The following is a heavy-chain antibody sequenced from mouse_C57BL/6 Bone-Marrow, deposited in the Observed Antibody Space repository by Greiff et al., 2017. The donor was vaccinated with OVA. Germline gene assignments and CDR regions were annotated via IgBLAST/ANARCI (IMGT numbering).Heavy chain of an antibody. CDR1: GFTFSSYA. V-gene: IGHV5-4*03. CDR2: ISDGGSYT. CDR3: ARHLY. J-gene: IGHJ2*01. Sequence: DVMLVESGGGLVKPGGSLKLSCAASGFTFSSYAMSWVRQTPEKRLEWVATISDGGSYTYYPDNVKGRFTISRDNAKNNLYLQMSSLRSEDTALYYCARHLYWGQGTTLTVSS.